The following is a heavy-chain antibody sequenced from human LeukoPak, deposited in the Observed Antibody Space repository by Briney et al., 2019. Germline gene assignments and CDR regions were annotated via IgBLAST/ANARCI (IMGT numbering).Heavy chain of an antibody. D-gene: IGHD2-2*01. CDR1: GFTFSDYY. CDR3: ARDTGVVVPAATLGFDP. V-gene: IGHV3-11*04. Sequence: GGSLRLSCAASGFTFSDYYMSWIRQAPGKGLEWVSYISSSGSTIYYADSVKSRFTISRDNAKNSLYLQMNSLRAEDTAVYYCARDTGVVVPAATLGFDPWGQGTLVTVSS. J-gene: IGHJ5*02. CDR2: ISSSGSTI.